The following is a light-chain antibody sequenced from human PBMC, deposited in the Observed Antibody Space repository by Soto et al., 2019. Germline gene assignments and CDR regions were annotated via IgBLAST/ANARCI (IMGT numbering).Light chain of an antibody. J-gene: IGKJ3*01. CDR2: DAS. CDR1: QDISKY. V-gene: IGKV1-33*01. Sequence: DIQMTQSPSSLSASVGDRVTITCQASQDISKYLNWYHQKPGKAPKLLIYDASNLEIGVPSRFSGSGSGTDFTFTISSLQPEDIATYYCQQYDNLPFTFGPGTKVDIK. CDR3: QQYDNLPFT.